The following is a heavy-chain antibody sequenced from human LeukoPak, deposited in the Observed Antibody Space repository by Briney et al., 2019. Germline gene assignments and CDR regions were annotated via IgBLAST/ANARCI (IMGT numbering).Heavy chain of an antibody. D-gene: IGHD5-12*01. V-gene: IGHV6-1*01. CDR1: GDSVSSSSAA. CDR3: ARVVPTMSKTFDY. Sequence: SQTLSLTCAISGDSVSSSSAAWNWIRQSPSIGLEWLGRTYYKSKWYNDYAVSVKSRITINPDTSKNQFSLQLNSVTPEDTAVYYCARVVPTMSKTFDYWGQGTPVTVSS. J-gene: IGHJ4*02. CDR2: TYYKSKWYN.